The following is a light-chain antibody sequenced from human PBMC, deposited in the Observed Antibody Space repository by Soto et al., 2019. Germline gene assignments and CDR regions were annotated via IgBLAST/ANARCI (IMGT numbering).Light chain of an antibody. V-gene: IGKV3-20*01. J-gene: IGKJ1*01. Sequence: EIVLTQSPGTLSLSPGERATLSCGASQSVSSTYFAWYQQRFGQAPRLLIYGASTRATGIPDRFSGSGSGTDFTLTISRLEPEDFAVYYCQQYGSSSWKFGQGTKV. CDR2: GAS. CDR1: QSVSSTY. CDR3: QQYGSSSWK.